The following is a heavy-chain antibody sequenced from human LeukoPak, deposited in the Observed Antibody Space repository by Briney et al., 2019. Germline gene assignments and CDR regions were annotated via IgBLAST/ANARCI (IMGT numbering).Heavy chain of an antibody. CDR1: GFTFSSYG. V-gene: IGHV3-33*01. J-gene: IGHJ5*02. CDR2: IWYDGSNK. D-gene: IGHD6-19*01. Sequence: GRSLRLSCAAFGFTFSSYGMHWVRQAPGKGLEWVAVIWYDGSNKYYADSVKGRFTISRDNSKNTLYLQMNSLRAEDTAVYYCASSSGYNWFDPWGQGTLVTVSS. CDR3: ASSSGYNWFDP.